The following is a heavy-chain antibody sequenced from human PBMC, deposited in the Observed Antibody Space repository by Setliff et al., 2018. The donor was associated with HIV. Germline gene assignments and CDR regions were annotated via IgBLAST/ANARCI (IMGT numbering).Heavy chain of an antibody. V-gene: IGHV1-18*01. J-gene: IGHJ4*02. CDR3: ARDRRYSGTYHIDY. Sequence: ASVKVSCKASGYSFTNLGLNWVRQAPGQGLEWMGWISVYNGHTNFAQKLQDRVTMTTDTSSTTAFLELRSLRSDDTAMYYCARDRRYSGTYHIDYWGQGTRVTVSS. CDR1: GYSFTNLG. CDR2: ISVYNGHT. D-gene: IGHD1-26*01.